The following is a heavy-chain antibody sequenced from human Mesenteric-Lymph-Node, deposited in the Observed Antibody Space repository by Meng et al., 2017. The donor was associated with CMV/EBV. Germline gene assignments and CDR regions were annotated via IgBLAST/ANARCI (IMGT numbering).Heavy chain of an antibody. CDR1: GFTFSSYW. V-gene: IGHV3-74*01. J-gene: IGHJ4*02. CDR2: INSDGSST. D-gene: IGHD3-3*01. CDR3: ARAADFWGGFDY. Sequence: GESLKISCAASGFTFSSYWMHWVRQAPGKGLVWVSRINSDGSSTSYADSVKGRFTISRDNVKNTLYLQMNSLRAEDTAVYYCARAADFWGGFDYWGQGTLVTVSS.